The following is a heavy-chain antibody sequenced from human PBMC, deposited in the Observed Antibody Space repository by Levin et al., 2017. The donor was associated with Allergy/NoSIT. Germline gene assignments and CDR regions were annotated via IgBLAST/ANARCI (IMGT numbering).Heavy chain of an antibody. V-gene: IGHV3-7*01. CDR2: IKQDGSEK. J-gene: IGHJ1*01. CDR1: GFTFSNYW. Sequence: GGSLRLSCAASGFTFSNYWMSWVRQAPGKGLEWVADIKQDGSEKNYVDSVKGRFTISRDNAKNSLYLQMNSLRAEDTAVYYCARGLDTAMPPQHWGPGTLVTASS. CDR3: ARGLDTAMPPQH. D-gene: IGHD5-18*01.